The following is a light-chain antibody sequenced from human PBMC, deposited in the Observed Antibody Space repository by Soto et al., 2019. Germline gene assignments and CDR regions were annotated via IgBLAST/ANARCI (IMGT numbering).Light chain of an antibody. V-gene: IGLV2-14*01. J-gene: IGLJ1*01. Sequence: QSVLTQPASVSGSPGQSITISCTGTSSDVGGYNYVSWYQQHPGKAPKLMIYDVSNRPSGVSNRFSGSKSGNTASLTISGLQAEDEADYYCSSYTSGSTLDYVFGTGTKVTVL. CDR2: DVS. CDR3: SSYTSGSTLDYV. CDR1: SSDVGGYNY.